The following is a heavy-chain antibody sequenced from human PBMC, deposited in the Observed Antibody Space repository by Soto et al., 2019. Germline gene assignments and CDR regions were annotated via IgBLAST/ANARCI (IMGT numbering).Heavy chain of an antibody. D-gene: IGHD3-3*01. CDR1: GFSFSNYA. Sequence: EVQLLESGGGLVQPGGSLRLSCAASGFSFSNYAVTWVRQAPGKGLEWVSAISASGGSTYYADSVKGRVTISRDNSKNTVQLEMNSLRAEDTAVYYSAKGLWSGGNSVGNGMDVWGQGTTVTVSS. CDR2: ISASGGST. J-gene: IGHJ6*02. CDR3: AKGLWSGGNSVGNGMDV. V-gene: IGHV3-23*01.